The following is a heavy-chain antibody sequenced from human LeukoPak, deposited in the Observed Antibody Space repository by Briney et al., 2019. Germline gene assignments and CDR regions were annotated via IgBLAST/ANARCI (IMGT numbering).Heavy chain of an antibody. CDR2: INPSGGST. CDR3: ARDSGPLRELLGFDY. Sequence: GASVKVSCKASGYTFTSYYMHWVRQAPGQGLEWMGIINPSGGSTSYAQKFQGRVTMTRDTSTSTVYMELSSLRSEDTAVYYCARDSGPLRELLGFDYWGQGTLVTVSS. J-gene: IGHJ4*02. D-gene: IGHD3-10*01. V-gene: IGHV1-46*01. CDR1: GYTFTSYY.